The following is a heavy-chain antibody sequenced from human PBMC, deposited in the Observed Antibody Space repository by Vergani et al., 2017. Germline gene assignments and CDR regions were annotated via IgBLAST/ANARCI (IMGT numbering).Heavy chain of an antibody. J-gene: IGHJ2*01. Sequence: QMQLQESGPGLVKASETLSLTCTVSGDSIISRSYYWGWIRQPPGKGLEWIGSIYNSGNGDSSSSLKSRVTISADTSKNQFSQRLTSVTAADTAGYYWASGKDYSGKTSQFPGGDFECRGRGTLVTVPS. CDR3: ASGKDYSGKTSQFPGGDFEC. CDR1: GDSIISRSYY. CDR2: IYNSGNG. D-gene: IGHD1-14*01. V-gene: IGHV4-39*01.